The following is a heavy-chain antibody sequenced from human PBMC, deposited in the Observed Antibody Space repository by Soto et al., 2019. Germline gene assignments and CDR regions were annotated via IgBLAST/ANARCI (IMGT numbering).Heavy chain of an antibody. J-gene: IGHJ5*02. Sequence: SVQVSCKASGGSFSRYAISWVRQAPGRGLEWMGGIIPMSATTNSAQKFQGRVTITADKSTSTAYMELSSLRSEDTAVYYCAREWLTQLGAFDPWGQGTLVTVSS. CDR2: IIPMSATT. D-gene: IGHD7-27*01. CDR3: AREWLTQLGAFDP. V-gene: IGHV1-69*06. CDR1: GGSFSRYA.